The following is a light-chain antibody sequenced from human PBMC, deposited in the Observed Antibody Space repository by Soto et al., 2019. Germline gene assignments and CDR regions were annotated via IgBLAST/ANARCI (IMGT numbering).Light chain of an antibody. J-gene: IGKJ3*01. Sequence: EIVLTQSPGTLSLSPGERATLSCRASQSVSSTYVAWYQQKPGQAPRLLISGATRRATDIPDRFSVSGSGTDFTLTIRRLEPEDFAVYSCQQFDVSPFTFGPGTKVDLK. CDR2: GAT. V-gene: IGKV3-20*01. CDR1: QSVSSTY. CDR3: QQFDVSPFT.